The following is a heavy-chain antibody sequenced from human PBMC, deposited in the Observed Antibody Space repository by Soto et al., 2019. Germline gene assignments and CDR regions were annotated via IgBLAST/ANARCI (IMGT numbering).Heavy chain of an antibody. CDR3: ARARYSSGWYGRIFDY. V-gene: IGHV3-30-3*01. Sequence: RLSCAASGFTFSSYAMHWVRQAPGKGLEWVAVISYDGSNKYYADSVKGRFTISRDNSKNTLYLQMNSLRAEDTAVYYCARARYSSGWYGRIFDYWGQGTLVTVSS. CDR1: GFTFSSYA. CDR2: ISYDGSNK. D-gene: IGHD6-19*01. J-gene: IGHJ4*02.